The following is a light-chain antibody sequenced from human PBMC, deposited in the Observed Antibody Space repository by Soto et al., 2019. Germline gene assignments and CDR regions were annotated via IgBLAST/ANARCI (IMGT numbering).Light chain of an antibody. CDR2: DVS. CDR1: SNDVGGYNY. V-gene: IGLV2-14*03. Sequence: SALTQPACVYGSPGQSSTISCIETSNDVGGYNYVSWYQQHPGKAPNLMIYDVSNRPSGVSNRFSGSKSANTASLTISGLQTEDESDYYCSSYTGSSTYVFGTGT. CDR3: SSYTGSSTYV. J-gene: IGLJ1*01.